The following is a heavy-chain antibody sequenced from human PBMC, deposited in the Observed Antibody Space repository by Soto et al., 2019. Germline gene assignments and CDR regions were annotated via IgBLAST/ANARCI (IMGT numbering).Heavy chain of an antibody. CDR1: GDTFNFYT. CDR2: LIPMLGMS. J-gene: IGHJ4*02. CDR3: ANNYGSGSTHFDY. D-gene: IGHD3-10*01. Sequence: QVQLVQSGAEVKKPGSPVRVSCTASGDTFNFYTISWVRQVPGQGPEWMGRLIPMLGMSNYAQKFQGRGTIMEDKSTSTVYMNLGGLTSEDTDVYYCANNYGSGSTHFDYWGQGPLVTLSS. V-gene: IGHV1-69*02.